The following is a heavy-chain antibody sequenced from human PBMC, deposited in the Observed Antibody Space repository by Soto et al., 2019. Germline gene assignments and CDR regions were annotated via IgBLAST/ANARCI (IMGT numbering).Heavy chain of an antibody. CDR3: ARDPLLNPIATTTDYGMDV. Sequence: GASVKVSCKASGYTFTSYYMHWVRQAPGQGLEWMGIINPSGGSTSYAQKFQGRVTMTRDTSTGTVYMELSSLRSEDTAVYYCARDPLLNPIATTTDYGMDVWGQGTTVTVSS. CDR1: GYTFTSYY. CDR2: INPSGGST. D-gene: IGHD1-1*01. J-gene: IGHJ6*02. V-gene: IGHV1-46*01.